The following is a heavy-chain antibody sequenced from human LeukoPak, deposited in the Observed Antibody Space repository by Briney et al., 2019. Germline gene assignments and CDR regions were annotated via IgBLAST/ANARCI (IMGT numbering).Heavy chain of an antibody. D-gene: IGHD4-17*01. CDR3: ATAGLTTVTTGFDY. CDR1: GYTFTSYG. V-gene: IGHV1-24*01. J-gene: IGHJ4*02. CDR2: FDPEDGET. Sequence: GASVKVSCKASGYTFTSYGISWVRQAPGQGLEWMGGFDPEDGETIYAQKFQGRVTMTEDTSTDTAYMELSSLRSEDTAVYYCATAGLTTVTTGFDYWGQGTLVTVSS.